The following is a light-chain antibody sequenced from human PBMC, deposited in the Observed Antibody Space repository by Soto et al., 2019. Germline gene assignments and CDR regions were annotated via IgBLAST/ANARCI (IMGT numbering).Light chain of an antibody. V-gene: IGKV3-20*01. CDR2: GAS. CDR1: QSVDTTF. CDR3: QQYMSSVT. J-gene: IGKJ1*01. Sequence: EIGLTQSPGSLSLSPGQRATLSCRASQSVDTTFFAWYQKKPGQAPRLLIQGASKRATGIPDRFSGSGSGTDFALIISILESEDFAVYYCQQYMSSVTFGQGTKVEIK.